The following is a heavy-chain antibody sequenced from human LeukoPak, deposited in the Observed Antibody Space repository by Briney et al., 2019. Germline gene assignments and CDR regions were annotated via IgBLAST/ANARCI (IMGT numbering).Heavy chain of an antibody. CDR2: IYYSGST. J-gene: IGHJ4*02. CDR1: GGSISSSSYY. V-gene: IGHV4-39*01. CDR3: ASSPPTGTYYFDY. Sequence: KSSETLSLTCTVSGGSISSSSYYWGWIRQPPGKGLEWIGSIYYSGSTYYNPSLKSRVTISVDTSKNQFSLKLSSVTTADTAVYYCASSPPTGTYYFDYWGQGTLVTVSS. D-gene: IGHD1-7*01.